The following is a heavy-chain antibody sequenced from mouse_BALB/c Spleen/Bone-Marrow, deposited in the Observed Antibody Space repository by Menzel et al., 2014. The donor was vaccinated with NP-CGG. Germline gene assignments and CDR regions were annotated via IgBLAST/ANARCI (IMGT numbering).Heavy chain of an antibody. Sequence: QVQLKESGPGLVAPSQSLSITRTVSGFSLTSYGVHWVRQPPGRGLEWLGVIWAGGSTNYNSALMSRLSISKDSSKSQVFLKMNSLQTDDTAMYYCARDENYYGNYGTMDYWGQGTSVTVSS. CDR3: ARDENYYGNYGTMDY. D-gene: IGHD2-1*01. CDR1: GFSLTSYG. V-gene: IGHV2-9*02. J-gene: IGHJ4*01. CDR2: IWAGGST.